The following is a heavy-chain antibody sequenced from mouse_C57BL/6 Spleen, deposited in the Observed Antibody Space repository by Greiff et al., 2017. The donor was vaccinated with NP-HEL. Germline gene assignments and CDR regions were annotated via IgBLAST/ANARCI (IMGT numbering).Heavy chain of an antibody. J-gene: IGHJ4*01. CDR1: GFTFSDYY. Sequence: EVKLVESGGGLVQPGGSLKLSCAASGFTFSDYYMYWVRQTPEKRLEWVAYISNGGGSTYYPDTVKGRFTISRDNAKNTLYLQMSRLKSEDTAMYYCARLGRVYAMDYWGQGTSVTVSS. D-gene: IGHD4-1*01. V-gene: IGHV5-12*01. CDR2: ISNGGGST. CDR3: ARLGRVYAMDY.